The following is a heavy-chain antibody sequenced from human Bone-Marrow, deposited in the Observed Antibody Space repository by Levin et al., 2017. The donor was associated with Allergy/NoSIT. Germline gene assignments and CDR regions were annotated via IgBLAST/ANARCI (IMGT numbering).Heavy chain of an antibody. D-gene: IGHD2-2*01. CDR1: GFTFSSYS. V-gene: IGHV3-21*01. CDR3: ARDKPFAEVPVARLYGMDV. Sequence: GGSLRLSCAASGFTFSSYSMTWVRQAPGKGLEWVSSISSSSSYTEYAEAVKGRFTISRDNAKNSLYLQVSSLRAEDTAVYYCARDKPFAEVPVARLYGMDVWGQGTTVTVSS. J-gene: IGHJ6*02. CDR2: ISSSSSYT.